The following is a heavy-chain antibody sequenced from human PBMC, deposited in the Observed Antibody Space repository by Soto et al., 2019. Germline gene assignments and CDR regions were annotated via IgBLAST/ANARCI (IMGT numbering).Heavy chain of an antibody. CDR1: GDTFSSYA. CDR2: IVPIFGTT. V-gene: IGHV1-69*12. CDR3: ARVGVGTKVTMHYFDN. J-gene: IGHJ4*02. D-gene: IGHD4-17*01. Sequence: QGQLVQSGAEVKKPGSSVKLSCKASGDTFSSYAISWVRQAPGQRLEWMGGIVPIFGTTSYAQNFLGRATITADASTITADMELSSLRSEDTAVYYCARVGVGTKVTMHYFDNWGQGTLVTVSP.